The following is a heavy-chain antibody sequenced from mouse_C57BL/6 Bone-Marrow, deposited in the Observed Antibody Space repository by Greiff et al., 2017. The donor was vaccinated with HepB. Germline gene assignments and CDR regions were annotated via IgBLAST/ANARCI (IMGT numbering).Heavy chain of an antibody. J-gene: IGHJ3*01. CDR1: GYTFTSYW. CDR3: ARSGGLRCGFAY. Sequence: QVQLQQPGAELVRPGSSVKLSCKASGYTFTSYWMHWVKQRPIQGLEWIGNIDPSDSETHYNQKFKDKATLTVDKSSSTAYMQLSSLTSEDSAVYYCARSGGLRCGFAYWGQGTLVTVSA. V-gene: IGHV1-52*01. CDR2: IDPSDSET. D-gene: IGHD2-2*01.